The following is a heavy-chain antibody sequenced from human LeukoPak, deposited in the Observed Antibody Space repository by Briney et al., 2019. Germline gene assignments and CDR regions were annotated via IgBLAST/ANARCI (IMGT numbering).Heavy chain of an antibody. D-gene: IGHD3-16*01. V-gene: IGHV3-30*18. CDR3: AKDAQPRSRWFDP. Sequence: GESLRLSCVASGFSFSRYGMHWVRQAPGKGLEWVAVISYDGSNKYYADSVKGRFTTSRDNSKNTLYLQMNSLRAEDTAVYYCAKDAQPRSRWFDPWGQGTLVTVSS. CDR1: GFSFSRYG. CDR2: ISYDGSNK. J-gene: IGHJ5*02.